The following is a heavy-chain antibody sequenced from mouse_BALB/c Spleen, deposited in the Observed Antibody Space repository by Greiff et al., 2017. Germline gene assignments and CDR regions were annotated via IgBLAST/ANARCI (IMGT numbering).Heavy chain of an antibody. V-gene: IGHV5-9-4*01. CDR1: GFTFSSYA. J-gene: IGHJ4*01. D-gene: IGHD4-1*01. CDR2: ISSGGSYT. CDR3: ARVELGGAMDY. Sequence: EVQVVESGGGLVKPGGSLKLSCAASGFTFSSYAMSWVRQSPEKRLEWVAEISSGGSYTYYPDTVTGRFTISRDNAKNTLYLEMSSLRSEDTAMYYCARVELGGAMDYWGQGTSVTVSS.